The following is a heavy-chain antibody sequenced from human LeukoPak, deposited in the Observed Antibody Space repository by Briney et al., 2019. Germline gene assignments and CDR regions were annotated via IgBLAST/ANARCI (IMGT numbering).Heavy chain of an antibody. CDR2: ISYDGSNK. CDR3: AKGDWDCSSTSCKEDVFDI. CDR1: GFTFRDYY. V-gene: IGHV3-30*18. J-gene: IGHJ3*02. D-gene: IGHD2-2*01. Sequence: GGSLRLSCAASGFTFRDYYMSWIRQAPGKGLEWVAVISYDGSNKYYADSVKGRFTISRDNSENTLYLQMNSLRAEDTAVYYCAKGDWDCSSTSCKEDVFDIWGQGTMVTVSS.